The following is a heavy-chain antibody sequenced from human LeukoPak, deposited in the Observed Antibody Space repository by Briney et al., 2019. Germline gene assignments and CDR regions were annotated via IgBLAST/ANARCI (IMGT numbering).Heavy chain of an antibody. CDR1: GFTFDDYA. Sequence: GGSLRLSCAASGFTFDDYAMHWVRQAPGKGLEWVSGISWNSGSIGYADSVKGRFTISRDNAKNSLYLQMNSLRAEGTALYYCAKDMRSGLFGGVGKGFDYWGQGTLVTVSS. V-gene: IGHV3-9*01. CDR2: ISWNSGSI. D-gene: IGHD3-16*01. CDR3: AKDMRSGLFGGVGKGFDY. J-gene: IGHJ4*02.